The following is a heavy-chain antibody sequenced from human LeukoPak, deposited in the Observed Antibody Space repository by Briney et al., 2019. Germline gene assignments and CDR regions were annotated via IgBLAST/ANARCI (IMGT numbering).Heavy chain of an antibody. CDR2: INPSGGST. D-gene: IGHD1-1*01. CDR3: ARDSLVVLEPVVYFDY. Sequence: GASVKVSCKASGYTFSHYGISWVRQAPGHALEGMGIINPSGGSTSYAQKFQGRVTMTRDMSTSTVYMELSSLRSEDTAVYYCARDSLVVLEPVVYFDYWGQGTLVTVSS. J-gene: IGHJ4*02. V-gene: IGHV1-46*01. CDR1: GYTFSHYG.